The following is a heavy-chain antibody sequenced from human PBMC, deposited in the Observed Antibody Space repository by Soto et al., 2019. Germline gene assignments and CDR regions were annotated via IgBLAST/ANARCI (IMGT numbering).Heavy chain of an antibody. CDR1: WFTVSSNY. CDR2: IYSGGST. V-gene: IGHV3-53*01. CDR3: ARDGTTMTYGMDV. J-gene: IGHJ6*02. D-gene: IGHD3-22*01. Sequence: GGSLRLSCAASWFTVSSNYMSCVRQAPGKGLEWVSVIYSGGSTYYADSVKGRFTISRDNSKNTLYLQMNSLRAEDTAVYYCARDGTTMTYGMDVWGQGTTVTVSS.